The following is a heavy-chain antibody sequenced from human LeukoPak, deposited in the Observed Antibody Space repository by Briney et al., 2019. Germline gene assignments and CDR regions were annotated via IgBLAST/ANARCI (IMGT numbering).Heavy chain of an antibody. CDR1: GFPFSISA. J-gene: IGHJ3*02. V-gene: IGHV3-33*01. D-gene: IGHD5-12*01. Sequence: GRSLRLSCAASGFPFSISAMHWVRQAPGKGLEWVAMIWSNGINKYYAASVKGRFTISRDNSDNTLYLQMNSLTAEDTAVYYCARDPPNSGWAKDIWGQGTMVTVSS. CDR3: ARDPPNSGWAKDI. CDR2: IWSNGINK.